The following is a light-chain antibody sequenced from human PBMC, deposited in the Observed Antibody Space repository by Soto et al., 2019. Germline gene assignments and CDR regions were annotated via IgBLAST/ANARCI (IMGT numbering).Light chain of an antibody. V-gene: IGLV1-44*01. CDR3: AAWDDSLNGWV. CDR2: TNN. Sequence: QSVLTQPPSASGTPGQRVTISCSGSSSNIGSNTVSWYQQLPGTAPKLLIYTNNQRPSGVPDRFSGSKSGTSASLAISGLQSDDEADYYCAAWDDSLNGWVFGGGTKLTVL. CDR1: SSNIGSNT. J-gene: IGLJ3*02.